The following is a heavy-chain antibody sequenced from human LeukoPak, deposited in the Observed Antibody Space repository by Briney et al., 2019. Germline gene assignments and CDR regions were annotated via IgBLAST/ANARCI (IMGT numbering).Heavy chain of an antibody. CDR3: AQLAAGTSQFDY. CDR1: GYTFTSYD. CDR2: MNPNSGNT. Sequence: ASVKVSCKASGYTFTSYDINWVRQATGQGLEWMGWMNPNSGNTGCAQKFQGRVTMTRNTSISTAYMELSSLRSEDTAVYYCAQLAAGTSQFDYWGQGTLVTVSS. J-gene: IGHJ4*02. V-gene: IGHV1-8*01. D-gene: IGHD6-13*01.